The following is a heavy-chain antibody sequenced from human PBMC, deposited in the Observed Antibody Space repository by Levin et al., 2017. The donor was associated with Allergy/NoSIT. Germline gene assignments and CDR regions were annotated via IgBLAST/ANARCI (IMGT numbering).Heavy chain of an antibody. V-gene: IGHV4-39*01. CDR3: ARHGSPTIPDWY. D-gene: IGHD1-26*01. CDR1: GGSISSSSYY. CDR2: IYYSGST. Sequence: SETLSLTCTVSGGSISSSSYYWGWIRQPPGKGLEWIGSIYYSGSTYYKSSLKSRVTISVDTSKNQFSLKLSSVTAADTAVYYCARHGSPTIPDWYWGQGTLVTVSS. J-gene: IGHJ4*02.